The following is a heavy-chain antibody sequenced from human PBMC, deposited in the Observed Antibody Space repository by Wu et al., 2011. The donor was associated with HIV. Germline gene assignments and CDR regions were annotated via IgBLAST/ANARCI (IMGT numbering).Heavy chain of an antibody. CDR2: IIPIFGTA. CDR1: GGTFSSYA. V-gene: IGHV1-69*05. CDR3: ARDRPRDYGENDNWFDP. J-gene: IGHJ5*02. Sequence: QVQLVQSGAEVKKPGSSVKVSCKASGGTFSSYAISWVRQAPGQGLEWMGGIIPIFGTANYAQKFQGRVTITTDESTSTAYMELSSLRSEDTAVYYCARDRPRDYGENDNWFDPGAREPWSPSPQ. D-gene: IGHD4-17*01.